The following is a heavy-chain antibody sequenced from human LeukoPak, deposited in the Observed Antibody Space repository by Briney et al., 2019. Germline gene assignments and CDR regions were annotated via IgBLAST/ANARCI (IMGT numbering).Heavy chain of an antibody. V-gene: IGHV1-69*01. CDR1: GGTFSSYA. J-gene: IGHJ6*03. CDR2: IIPIFGTA. Sequence: GASVKVSCKASGGTFSSYAISWVRQAPGQGLEWMGGIIPIFGTANYAQKFQGRVTITADESTSTAYMELSSLRSEDTAVYYCARSAMAPWYYYYMDVWGKGTTVTVSS. CDR3: ARSAMAPWYYYYMDV. D-gene: IGHD5-18*01.